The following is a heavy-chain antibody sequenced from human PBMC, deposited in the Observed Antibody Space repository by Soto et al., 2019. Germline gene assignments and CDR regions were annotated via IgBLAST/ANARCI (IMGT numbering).Heavy chain of an antibody. D-gene: IGHD2-2*02. CDR1: GYTFTGYY. V-gene: IGHV1-2*02. CDR2: INPNSSGT. J-gene: IGHJ5*02. Sequence: VASVKVSCKASGYTFTGYYMHWVRQAPGQGLEWMGWINPNSSGTNYAQKFQGRVTMTRDTSISTAYMELSRLRSDDTAVYYCARDRKRYCSSTSCYTGNWFDPWGQGTLVTVSS. CDR3: ARDRKRYCSSTSCYTGNWFDP.